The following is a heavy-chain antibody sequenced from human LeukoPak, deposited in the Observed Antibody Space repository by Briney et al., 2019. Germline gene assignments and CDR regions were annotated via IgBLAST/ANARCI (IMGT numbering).Heavy chain of an antibody. Sequence: GESLRLSCAASGLTFSTYGFNWARQAAGKGLEWVASIGPTGSDRYHADSIKGRFTISRDNANNVLYLQMSSLRAEDSAVYYCATETNGRHYDYWGQGTLLTVSS. CDR3: ATETNGRHYDY. CDR2: IGPTGSDR. D-gene: IGHD1-14*01. V-gene: IGHV3-21*06. CDR1: GLTFSTYG. J-gene: IGHJ4*02.